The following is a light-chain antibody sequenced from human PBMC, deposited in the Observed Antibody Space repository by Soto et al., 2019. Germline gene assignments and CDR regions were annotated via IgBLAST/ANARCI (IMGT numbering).Light chain of an antibody. Sequence: QLVLTQSPSASASLGASVKLTCTLSSGHSSYAIAWHQQQPEKGPRYLMKLNSDGSHSKGDGIPDRFSGSSSGAERYLTISGLQSEDEDDYYCQTWGTGIPWVFGGGTKLTVL. CDR2: LNSDGSH. CDR1: SGHSSYA. CDR3: QTWGTGIPWV. V-gene: IGLV4-69*01. J-gene: IGLJ3*02.